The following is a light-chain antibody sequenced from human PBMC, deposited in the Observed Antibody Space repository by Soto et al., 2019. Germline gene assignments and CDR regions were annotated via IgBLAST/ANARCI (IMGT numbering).Light chain of an antibody. J-gene: IGKJ5*01. CDR1: QGIDTS. V-gene: IGKV1-9*01. CDR2: APS. Sequence: ILLTQSPSSLSASVGDRVTITCRASQGIDTSLAWYQQKPGKAPKLLIYAPSNFQSGVPSRFSGSGSGTHFTLTISNLQPEDFATYYCQQLHGYPITFGQGTRLEI. CDR3: QQLHGYPIT.